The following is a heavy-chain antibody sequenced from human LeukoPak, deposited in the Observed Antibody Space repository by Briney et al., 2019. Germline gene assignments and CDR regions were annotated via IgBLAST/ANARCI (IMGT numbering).Heavy chain of an antibody. V-gene: IGHV4-61*02. J-gene: IGHJ4*02. Sequence: SQTPSLTCTVSGGSISSGSYYWSWIRQPAGKGLEWIGRIYTSGSTNYNPSLKSRVTISVDTSKNQFSLKLSSVTAADTAVYYCARDWGGSPFDYWGQGTLVTVSS. CDR1: GGSISSGSYY. CDR3: ARDWGGSPFDY. CDR2: IYTSGST. D-gene: IGHD2-21*01.